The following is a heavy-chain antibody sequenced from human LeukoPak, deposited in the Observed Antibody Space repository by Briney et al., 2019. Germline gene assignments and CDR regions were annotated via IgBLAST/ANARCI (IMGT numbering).Heavy chain of an antibody. J-gene: IGHJ4*02. CDR3: AKDRTAGYDGLVDY. V-gene: IGHV3-23*01. D-gene: IGHD5-12*01. Sequence: GGSLRLSCAASGFTFSSYPMYWVRQTPGKGLEWVSAISGGGGGNTYYADSVKGRFTVSRDNSKNTLFLEMNSLRAEDTAVYYCAKDRTAGYDGLVDYWGQGTLVTVSS. CDR1: GFTFSSYP. CDR2: ISGGGGGNT.